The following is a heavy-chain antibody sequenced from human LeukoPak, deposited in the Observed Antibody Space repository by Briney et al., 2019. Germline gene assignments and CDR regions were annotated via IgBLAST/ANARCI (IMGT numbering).Heavy chain of an antibody. J-gene: IGHJ4*02. CDR3: ARYAGSGWYLRYYFDY. Sequence: RSSETLSLTCTVSGGSISSYYWSWIRQPPGKGLEWIGYIYYSGSTNYNPSLKSRVTISVDTSKNQFSLKLSSVTAADTAVYYCARYAGSGWYLRYYFDYWGQGTLVTVSS. V-gene: IGHV4-59*01. D-gene: IGHD6-19*01. CDR2: IYYSGST. CDR1: GGSISSYY.